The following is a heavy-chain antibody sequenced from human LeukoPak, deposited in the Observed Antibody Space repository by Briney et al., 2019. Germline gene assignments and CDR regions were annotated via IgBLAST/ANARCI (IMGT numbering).Heavy chain of an antibody. Sequence: PSETLSLTCSDSGGSIAVNHYYWGWIRQPPGKGLEWIGSGLYTGNTYSNPSLRSRVTISVDTSKNEFSLKMNSVTAADTAVYYCAREHRSSKYFDSWGQGALMIVSS. J-gene: IGHJ4*02. CDR1: GGSIAVNHYY. V-gene: IGHV4-39*02. CDR3: AREHRSSKYFDS. D-gene: IGHD6-6*01. CDR2: GLYTGNT.